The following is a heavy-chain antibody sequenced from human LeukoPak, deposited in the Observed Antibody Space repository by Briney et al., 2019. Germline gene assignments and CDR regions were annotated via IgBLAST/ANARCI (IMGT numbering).Heavy chain of an antibody. CDR3: AKDNFAVAYYFDY. CDR2: ISGSGGST. Sequence: GGSLRLSCAASGFTFSSYSMTWVRQAPGKGLEWVSAISGSGGSTYYADSVKGRFTISRDNSKNTLYLQMNSLRAEDTAVYYCAKDNFAVAYYFDYWGQGTLVTVSS. CDR1: GFTFSSYS. J-gene: IGHJ4*02. V-gene: IGHV3-23*01.